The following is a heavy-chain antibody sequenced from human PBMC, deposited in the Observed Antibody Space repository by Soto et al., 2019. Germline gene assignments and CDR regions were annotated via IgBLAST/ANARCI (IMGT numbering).Heavy chain of an antibody. V-gene: IGHV3-9*01. Sequence: HPXGSLVLSVAASGFTFDDYAMHGVRQAPGKGLEWVSGISWNSGSIGYADSVKGRFTISRDNAKNSLYLQMNSLRAEDTALYYCAKDIFAAAGAFDIWGQGTMVTVSS. D-gene: IGHD6-13*01. CDR3: AKDIFAAAGAFDI. CDR2: ISWNSGSI. CDR1: GFTFDDYA. J-gene: IGHJ3*02.